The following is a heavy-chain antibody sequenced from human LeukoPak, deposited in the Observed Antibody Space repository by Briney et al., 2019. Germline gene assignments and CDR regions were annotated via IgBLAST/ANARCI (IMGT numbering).Heavy chain of an antibody. CDR3: ARRIAARYNWFDP. J-gene: IGHJ5*02. V-gene: IGHV4-39*01. CDR2: IYYSGST. Sequence: SETLSLTCTVSGGSISSSGYYWGWIRQPPGKGLEWIGSIYYSGSTYYNPSLKSRVTISVDTSKNQFSLKLSSVTAADTAVDYCARRIAARYNWFDPWGQGTLVTVSS. CDR1: GGSISSSGYY. D-gene: IGHD6-13*01.